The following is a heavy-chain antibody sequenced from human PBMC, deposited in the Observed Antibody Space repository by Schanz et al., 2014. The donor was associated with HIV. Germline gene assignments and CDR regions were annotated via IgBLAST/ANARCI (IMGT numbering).Heavy chain of an antibody. CDR2: INPNSGGA. J-gene: IGHJ5*01. CDR3: AREPNYSGFDS. CDR1: GYTFTGYY. D-gene: IGHD5-12*01. Sequence: QVQLVQSGAEVKEPGASVKVSCKASGYTFTGYYLHWVRPAPGQGLEWMGWINPNSGGADSAQKFQGRVTMTRDTSISTAYLELSRLRSDDTAVYYCAREPNYSGFDSWGHGTLVTVSS. V-gene: IGHV1-2*02.